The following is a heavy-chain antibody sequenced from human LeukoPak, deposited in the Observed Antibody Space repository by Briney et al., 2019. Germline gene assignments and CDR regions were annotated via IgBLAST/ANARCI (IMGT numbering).Heavy chain of an antibody. J-gene: IGHJ5*02. D-gene: IGHD1-1*01. V-gene: IGHV4-59*06. CDR1: GGSISSYY. CDR2: IYYSGST. CDR3: ARDLERHNWFDP. Sequence: PSETLSLTCTVSGGSISSYYWSWIRQHPGKGLEWIGYIYYSGSTYYNPSLKSRVTISVDTSKNQFSLKLSSVTAADTAVYYCARDLERHNWFDPWGQGTLVTVSS.